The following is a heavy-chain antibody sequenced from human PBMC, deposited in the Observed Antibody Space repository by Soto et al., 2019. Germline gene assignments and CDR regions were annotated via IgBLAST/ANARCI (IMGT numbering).Heavy chain of an antibody. D-gene: IGHD3-10*01. Sequence: EVQLVESGGGLVQPGGSLRLSCAASGFTFSSYWMHWVRQAPGKGLVWVSRINSDGSSTSYADSVKGRFTISRDNAKKPLYRQMNSLRAEDTAVYYCARDGGAVGVRGVRMDVWGQGTTVTVSS. CDR2: INSDGSST. CDR3: ARDGGAVGVRGVRMDV. V-gene: IGHV3-74*01. J-gene: IGHJ6*02. CDR1: GFTFSSYW.